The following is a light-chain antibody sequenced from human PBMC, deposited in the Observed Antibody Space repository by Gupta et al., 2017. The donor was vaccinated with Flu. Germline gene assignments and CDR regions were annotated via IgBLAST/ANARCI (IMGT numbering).Light chain of an antibody. Sequence: GDRGTLTCRASESISTYLNWYQQRSGKAPKLLINAASRLQSGVPSRFSGGGSGTDFTLTISSLQPEDIATYYGQQSYIFPLTFGGGTKVQIK. J-gene: IGKJ4*01. CDR1: ESISTY. CDR3: QQSYIFPLT. CDR2: AAS. V-gene: IGKV1-39*01.